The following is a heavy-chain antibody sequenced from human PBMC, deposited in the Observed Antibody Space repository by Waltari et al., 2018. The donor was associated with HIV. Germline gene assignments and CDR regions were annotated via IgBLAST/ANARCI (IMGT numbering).Heavy chain of an antibody. J-gene: IGHJ6*02. V-gene: IGHV1-8*01. CDR2: MKPNSDNK. CDR1: VHTFPSND. CDR3: ARGRSRYCTNGVCYDYYYGMDV. Sequence: QVQLMQSAAEVKNPGDSWKVSCMASVHTFPSNDITWVRQGPGQGLEWMAWMKPNSDNKGYAQKCQGRVTMTRNTTISTAYMKLSSLRSEDTAVYYCARGRSRYCTNGVCYDYYYGMDVWGQGTTVTVSS. D-gene: IGHD2-8*01.